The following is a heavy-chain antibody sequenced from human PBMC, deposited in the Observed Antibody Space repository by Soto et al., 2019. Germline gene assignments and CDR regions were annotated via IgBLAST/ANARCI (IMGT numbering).Heavy chain of an antibody. CDR3: AKVTEATINRFDY. Sequence: GGSLRLSCAASGFTFSSYAMSWVRQAPGKGLEWVSAISGSGGRTYYADSVKGRFTISRDNSKNTLYLQMNSLRAEDTAVYYCAKVTEATINRFDYWGQGTLVTVSS. J-gene: IGHJ4*02. CDR1: GFTFSSYA. D-gene: IGHD5-12*01. V-gene: IGHV3-23*01. CDR2: ISGSGGRT.